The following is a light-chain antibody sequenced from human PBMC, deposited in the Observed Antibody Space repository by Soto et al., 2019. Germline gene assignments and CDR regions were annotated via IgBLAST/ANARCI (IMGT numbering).Light chain of an antibody. CDR1: SSNIGAGYD. CDR2: LNN. V-gene: IGLV1-40*01. Sequence: QSVLTQPPSVSGAPGQRVTISCTGSSSNIGAGYDVHWYQQIPGTAPKLLIYLNNNRPSGVPDRLSDSKSGTSASLAITGLQAEDEADYYCQSYDSSLSAWVFGGGTKLTVL. CDR3: QSYDSSLSAWV. J-gene: IGLJ3*02.